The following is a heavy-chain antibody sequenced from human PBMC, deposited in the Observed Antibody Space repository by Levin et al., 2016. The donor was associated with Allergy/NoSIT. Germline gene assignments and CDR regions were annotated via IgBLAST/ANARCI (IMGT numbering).Heavy chain of an antibody. V-gene: IGHV1-69*04. CDR2: IIPILGIA. CDR3: AYCSSTSCFNDYYYMDV. J-gene: IGHJ6*03. Sequence: SVKVSCKASGGTFSSYAISWVRQAPGQGLEWMGRIIPILGIANYAQKFQGRVTITADKSTSTVYMELSSLRSEDTAVYYCAYCSSTSCFNDYYYMDVWGKGTTVTVSS. D-gene: IGHD2-2*01. CDR1: GGTFSSYA.